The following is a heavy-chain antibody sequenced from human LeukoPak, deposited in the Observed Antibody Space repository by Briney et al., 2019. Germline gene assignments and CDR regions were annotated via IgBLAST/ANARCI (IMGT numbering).Heavy chain of an antibody. J-gene: IGHJ4*02. CDR2: INPNSGGT. V-gene: IGHV1-2*02. CDR1: GYTFTGYY. Sequence: ASVKVSCKASGYTFTGYYIHWVRQAPGQGLEWMGWINPNSGGTNYAQKFQGRVTMTRDTSISTAYMELSRLRSDDTAVYYCARGLYSSGWSPDYWGQGTLVTVSS. CDR3: ARGLYSSGWSPDY. D-gene: IGHD6-19*01.